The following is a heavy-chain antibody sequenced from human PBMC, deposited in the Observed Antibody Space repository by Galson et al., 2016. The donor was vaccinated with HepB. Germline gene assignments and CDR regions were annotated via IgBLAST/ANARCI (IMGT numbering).Heavy chain of an antibody. CDR3: VSSYCRSSTWYEYYYYGLDV. V-gene: IGHV4-30-4*08. Sequence: TLSLTCTVSGGSISSGGYYWSWIRQHPGKGLEWVGYTYYSGSTSYNPSLKSRATISVDTSKNQFSLKLSSVTAADTAVYYCVSSYCRSSTWYEYYYYGLDVWGQGTTVTVS. D-gene: IGHD2/OR15-2a*01. J-gene: IGHJ6*02. CDR1: GGSISSGGYY. CDR2: TYYSGST.